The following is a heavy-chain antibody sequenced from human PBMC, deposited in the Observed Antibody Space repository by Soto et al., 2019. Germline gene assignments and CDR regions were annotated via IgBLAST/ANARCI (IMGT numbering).Heavy chain of an antibody. V-gene: IGHV3-30-3*01. CDR3: ARDTSSWYVYYYYYGMDV. CDR1: GFTFSSYA. J-gene: IGHJ6*02. Sequence: QVQLVESGGGVVQPGRSLRLSCAAYGFTFSSYAMHWVRQAPGKGLEWVAVISYDGSNKYYADSVKGRFTISRDNSKNTLYLQMNSLRAEDTAVYYCARDTSSWYVYYYYYGMDVWGPGTTVTVSS. CDR2: ISYDGSNK. D-gene: IGHD6-13*01.